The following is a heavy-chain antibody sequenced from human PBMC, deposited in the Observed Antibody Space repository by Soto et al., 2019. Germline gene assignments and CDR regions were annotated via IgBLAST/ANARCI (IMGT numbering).Heavy chain of an antibody. Sequence: EVQLLESGGGLVQPGGSLRLSCAASGFTFSNFVTRWVRQTPGKGLEWVSTITATGGDTYYTDSVKGRFTISRDNSKNTLYLQMSSLRAEDTALYYCTKASSDRHHMDVWGQGTTVTVSS. J-gene: IGHJ6*02. CDR3: TKASSDRHHMDV. CDR1: GFTFSNFV. V-gene: IGHV3-23*01. CDR2: ITATGGDT.